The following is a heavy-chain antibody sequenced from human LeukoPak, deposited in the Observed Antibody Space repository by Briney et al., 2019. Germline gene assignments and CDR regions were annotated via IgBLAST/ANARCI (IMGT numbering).Heavy chain of an antibody. J-gene: IGHJ5*02. CDR3: ARDHPVSSGWYLNWFDP. D-gene: IGHD6-19*01. CDR1: GGSISSYY. CDR2: IYTSGST. Sequence: PSETLSLTCTVSGGSISSYYWSWIRQPAGKGLEWIGRIYTSGSTNYTPSLKSRVTMSVDTSKNQFSLKLSSVTAADTAVYYCARDHPVSSGWYLNWFDPWGQGTLVTVSS. V-gene: IGHV4-4*07.